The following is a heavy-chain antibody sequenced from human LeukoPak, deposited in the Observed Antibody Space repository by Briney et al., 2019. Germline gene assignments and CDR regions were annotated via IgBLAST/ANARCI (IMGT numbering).Heavy chain of an antibody. Sequence: GSVKVSCKASGYTFTSYGISWVRQAPGQGLEWMGWISAYNGNTNYAQKLQGRVTMTTDTSTSTACMELRSLRSDDTAVYYCARDDSSGYPDYWGQGTLVTVSS. D-gene: IGHD3-22*01. V-gene: IGHV1-18*01. CDR1: GYTFTSYG. CDR2: ISAYNGNT. CDR3: ARDDSSGYPDY. J-gene: IGHJ4*02.